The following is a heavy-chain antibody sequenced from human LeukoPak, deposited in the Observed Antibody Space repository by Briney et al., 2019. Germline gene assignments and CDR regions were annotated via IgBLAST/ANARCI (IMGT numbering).Heavy chain of an antibody. J-gene: IGHJ4*02. V-gene: IGHV3-23*01. CDR3: ARRSSYYYASGPLS. CDR2: ISGSGGST. CDR1: GFTFSSYA. D-gene: IGHD3-22*01. Sequence: PGGSLRLSCAASGFTFSSYAMSWVRQAPGKGLEWVSAISGSGGSTYYADSVKGRFTISRDNSKNTLYLQMNGLRAADTAVYYCARRSSYYYASGPLSWGQGTLVTVSS.